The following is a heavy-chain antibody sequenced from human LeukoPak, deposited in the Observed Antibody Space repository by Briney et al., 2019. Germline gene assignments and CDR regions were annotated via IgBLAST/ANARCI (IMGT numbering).Heavy chain of an antibody. V-gene: IGHV3-21*01. D-gene: IGHD6-13*01. J-gene: IGHJ4*02. CDR2: ISSGSSYI. CDR1: GFTFSSYS. Sequence: GGSLRLSCAASGFTFSSYSMNWVRQAPGKGLEWVSSISSGSSYIYYADSVMGRFTISRDNAKNSLYLQMNSLRAEDTAVYYCARGIVAAGNTDFWGQGTLVTVSS. CDR3: ARGIVAAGNTDF.